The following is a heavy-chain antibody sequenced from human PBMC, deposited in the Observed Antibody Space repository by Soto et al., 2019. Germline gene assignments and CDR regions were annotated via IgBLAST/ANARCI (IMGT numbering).Heavy chain of an antibody. CDR3: ARVANYDILTGPFDY. V-gene: IGHV1-3*01. Sequence: GGSVKVSCKASGYTFTSYAMHWVRQAPGQRLEWMGWINAGNGNTKYSQKFQGRVTITRNTSASTAYMELSSLRSEDTAVYYCARVANYDILTGPFDYWGQGTLVTVSS. CDR2: INAGNGNT. J-gene: IGHJ4*02. CDR1: GYTFTSYA. D-gene: IGHD3-9*01.